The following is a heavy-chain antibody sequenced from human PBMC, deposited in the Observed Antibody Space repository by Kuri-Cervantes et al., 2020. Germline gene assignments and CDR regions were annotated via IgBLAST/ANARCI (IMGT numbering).Heavy chain of an antibody. V-gene: IGHV1-69*05. J-gene: IGHJ4*02. CDR2: IIPIFGTA. CDR3: VRGERRNYHYFDY. D-gene: IGHD1-7*01. Sequence: SVKVSCKASGGTFSSYAISWVRQAPGQGLEWMGGIIPIFGTANYAQKFQGRVTMTRDTSISTAYMELSRLRSDDTAVYYCVRGERRNYHYFDYWGQGTLVTVSS. CDR1: GGTFSSYA.